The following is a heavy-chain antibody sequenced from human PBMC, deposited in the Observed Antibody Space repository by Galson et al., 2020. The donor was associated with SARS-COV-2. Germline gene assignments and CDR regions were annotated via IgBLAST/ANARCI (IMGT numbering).Heavy chain of an antibody. J-gene: IGHJ4*02. CDR3: AREGSGWYGARFY. CDR2: IKQDGSQK. D-gene: IGHD6-19*01. V-gene: IGHV3-7*01. CDR1: GFTFSNYW. Sequence: GGSLRLSCAASGFTFSNYWMSWVRQAPGKGLEWVANIKQDGSQKYYVDSVKGRFTISRDNAKNSLYLQMNSLRAEDTALYYCAREGSGWYGARFYWGQGTLVTVSS.